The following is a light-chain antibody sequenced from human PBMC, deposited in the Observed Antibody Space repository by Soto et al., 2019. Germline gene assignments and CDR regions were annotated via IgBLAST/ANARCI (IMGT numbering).Light chain of an antibody. Sequence: EIVLTQSPGTLSLSPGERATLSCRGSQSVSRNYLAWYQHKPGQAPRLLIYGASSRATGIPDRFSGSGSGSDFTITISRLEPEVFAVYYYQQYGSPPQTFGQGTKVEI. CDR1: QSVSRNY. CDR2: GAS. CDR3: QQYGSPPQT. V-gene: IGKV3-20*01. J-gene: IGKJ1*01.